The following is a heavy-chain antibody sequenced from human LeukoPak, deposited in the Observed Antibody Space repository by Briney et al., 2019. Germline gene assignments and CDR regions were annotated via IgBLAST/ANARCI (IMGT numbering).Heavy chain of an antibody. D-gene: IGHD6-19*01. CDR2: ISGDGENT. Sequence: GGSLRLSCVASGFNFNRHDMSWVRQAPEKGLQWVSAISGDGENTYYTDSVKGRFTISRDNSKNMLFLQMNSLRGEDTAVYYCARLVAHSSPSDYWGQGTLVTVSS. J-gene: IGHJ4*02. CDR3: ARLVAHSSPSDY. V-gene: IGHV3-23*01. CDR1: GFNFNRHD.